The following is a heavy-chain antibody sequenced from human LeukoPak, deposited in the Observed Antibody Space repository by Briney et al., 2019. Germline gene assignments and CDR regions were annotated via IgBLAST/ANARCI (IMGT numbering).Heavy chain of an antibody. Sequence: SETLSLTCTVSGGSISSGSYYWSWIRQPAGKGLEWIGRIYTSGSTNYNPSLKSRVTISVDTSKNQFSLKLSSVTAADAAVYYCARAAVTPPNDYYYYISVWGKGATVTVSS. CDR3: ARAAVTPPNDYYYYISV. V-gene: IGHV4-61*02. D-gene: IGHD5-18*01. CDR2: IYTSGST. J-gene: IGHJ6*03. CDR1: GGSISSGSYY.